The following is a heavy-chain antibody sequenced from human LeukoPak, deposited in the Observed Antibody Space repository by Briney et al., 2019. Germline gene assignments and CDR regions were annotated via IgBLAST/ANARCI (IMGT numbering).Heavy chain of an antibody. CDR1: GFTFSNYG. J-gene: IGHJ4*02. CDR3: AKAGDGYKLFDY. Sequence: WGSLRLSCAASGFTFSNYGIHWVRQAPGKGLEWVTFIRYVGSDKYYADSVKGRFTISRDNSNNTLYLQINSLRAEDTAVYYCAKAGDGYKLFDYWGQGTLVTVSS. D-gene: IGHD5-24*01. CDR2: IRYVGSDK. V-gene: IGHV3-30*02.